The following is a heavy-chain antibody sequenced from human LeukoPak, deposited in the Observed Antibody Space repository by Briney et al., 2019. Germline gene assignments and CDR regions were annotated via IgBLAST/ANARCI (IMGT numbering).Heavy chain of an antibody. J-gene: IGHJ5*02. CDR1: GGTFSSYA. CDR3: ARDLYSSWYLSNWFDP. Sequence: SVKVSCKASGGTFSSYAISWVRQAPGQGLAWMGRIIPIFGTPNYAQKFQGRVTITTDESTSTAYMELSSLRSEDTAVYYCARDLYSSWYLSNWFDPWGQGTLVTVSS. V-gene: IGHV1-69*05. D-gene: IGHD6-13*01. CDR2: IIPIFGTP.